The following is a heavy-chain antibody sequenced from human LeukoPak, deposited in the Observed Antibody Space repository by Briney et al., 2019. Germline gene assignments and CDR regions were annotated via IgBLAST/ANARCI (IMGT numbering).Heavy chain of an antibody. CDR3: AKTSLSDASGHYYYMDV. CDR2: ISGSGGTT. V-gene: IGHV3-23*01. CDR1: EFIFTNYG. D-gene: IGHD3-3*01. J-gene: IGHJ6*03. Sequence: GGTLRLSCAASEFIFTNYGMSWVRQGPGKGLEWVSSISGSGGTTYYADSVKGRFIISRDNSKNTVSLQVNNLRTEDTALYYCAKTSLSDASGHYYYMDVWGKGTTVTVSS.